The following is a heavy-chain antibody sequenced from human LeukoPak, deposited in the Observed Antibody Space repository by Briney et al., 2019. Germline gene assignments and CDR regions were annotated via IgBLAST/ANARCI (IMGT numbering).Heavy chain of an antibody. CDR3: ARGAGGSWEYYFDC. V-gene: IGHV3-53*01. J-gene: IGHJ4*02. CDR2: IFSGGST. Sequence: GGSLRLSCAASGFTVSSEYMSWVRQAPGKGLEWVSVIFSGGSTNYADSVKGRFTISRDNSKNTVYLQMNSLRAEDTAVYYCARGAGGSWEYYFDCWGQETLVTVSS. D-gene: IGHD3-16*01. CDR1: GFTVSSEY.